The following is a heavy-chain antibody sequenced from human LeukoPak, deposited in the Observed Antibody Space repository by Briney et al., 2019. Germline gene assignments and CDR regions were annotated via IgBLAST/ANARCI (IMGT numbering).Heavy chain of an antibody. CDR3: ASTSFYYTNRWYPFDY. CDR1: GGSISSGTYY. V-gene: IGHV4-61*02. CDR2: IYTSGST. J-gene: IGHJ4*02. Sequence: SETLSLTCTVSGGSISSGTYYWTWFRQPAGKGLEWIGRIYTSGSTNYNPSLKSRVTISVDTSKNQFSLKLTSVTAADTAVYYCASTSFYYTNRWYPFDYWGQGTLVTVSS. D-gene: IGHD6-13*01.